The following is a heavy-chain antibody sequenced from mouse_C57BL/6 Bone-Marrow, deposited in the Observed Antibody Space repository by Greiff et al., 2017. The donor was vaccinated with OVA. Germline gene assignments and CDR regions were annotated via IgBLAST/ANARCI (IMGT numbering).Heavy chain of an antibody. CDR2: IRSKSSNYAT. D-gene: IGHD4-1*01. V-gene: IGHV10-3*01. CDR1: GFTFNTYA. CDR3: VRDRANWDGYAMDY. Sequence: EVHLVESGGGLVQPKGSLKLSCAASGFTFNTYAMHWVRQAPGKGLEWVARIRSKSSNYATYYADSVKDRFTISRDDSQSMLYLQMNNLKTEDTAMYYCVRDRANWDGYAMDYWGQGTSVTVSS. J-gene: IGHJ4*01.